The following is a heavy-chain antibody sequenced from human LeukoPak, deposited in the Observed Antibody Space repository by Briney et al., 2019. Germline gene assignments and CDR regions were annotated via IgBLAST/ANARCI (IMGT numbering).Heavy chain of an antibody. D-gene: IGHD2-2*01. J-gene: IGHJ4*02. CDR3: ARDGGGYCSSTSCRGDY. Sequence: GASVKVSCKASVGTFSSYAISWVRQAPGQGLEWMGGIIPIFGTANYAQKFQGRVTITADESTSTAYMELSSLRAEDTAVYYCARDGGGYCSSTSCRGDYWGQGTLVTVSS. CDR1: VGTFSSYA. CDR2: IIPIFGTA. V-gene: IGHV1-69*13.